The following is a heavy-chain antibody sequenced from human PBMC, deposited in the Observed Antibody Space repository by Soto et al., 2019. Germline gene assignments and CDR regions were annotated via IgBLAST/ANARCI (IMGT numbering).Heavy chain of an antibody. J-gene: IGHJ4*02. CDR2: NDCSDSYT. CDR3: ARHCHAGDSTYLDY. V-gene: IGHV5-10-1*01. CDR1: GYSFANYW. D-gene: IGHD7-27*01. Sequence: RESLKIACAVSGYSFANYWLSWVRQLSGHGLQRLGTNDCSDSYTRYSPSLQGHVTISADRSLNTAYLHFSSLQASDTAIYFRARHCHAGDSTYLDYGCQAAPVTVAP.